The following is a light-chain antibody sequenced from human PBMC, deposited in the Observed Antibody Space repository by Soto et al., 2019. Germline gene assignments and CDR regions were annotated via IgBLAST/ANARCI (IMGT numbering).Light chain of an antibody. J-gene: IGLJ1*01. Sequence: QSALTQPRSVSGSPGQSVTISCTGTSSDVGGYNYVSWYQQHTGKAPKLMIYDVSKRPSGVPDRFSGSKSGNTASLTISGLQAEDEADYYCCSYAGSSSYVFGTGTKLTVL. V-gene: IGLV2-11*01. CDR3: CSYAGSSSYV. CDR2: DVS. CDR1: SSDVGGYNY.